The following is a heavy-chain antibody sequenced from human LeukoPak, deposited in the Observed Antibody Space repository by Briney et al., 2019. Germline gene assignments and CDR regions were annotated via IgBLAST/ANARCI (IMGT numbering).Heavy chain of an antibody. CDR1: GFTFSSYG. V-gene: IGHV3-30*02. Sequence: GGSLRLSCAASGFTFSSYGMHWVRQAPGKGLEWVAFIRYDGSNKYYADSVKGRFTISRDNSKNTLYLHVNSLRPEDTAVYYCARDYYDSSGRYFDYWGQGTLVTVSS. J-gene: IGHJ4*02. CDR3: ARDYYDSSGRYFDY. D-gene: IGHD3-22*01. CDR2: IRYDGSNK.